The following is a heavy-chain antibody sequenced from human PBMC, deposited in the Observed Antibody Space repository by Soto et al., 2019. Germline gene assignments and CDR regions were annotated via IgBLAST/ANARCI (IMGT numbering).Heavy chain of an antibody. CDR2: ICHSGST. CDR3: ARVPDD. CDR1: GGSISRGGDS. J-gene: IGHJ4*02. Sequence: SETLSLTCAVSGGSISRGGDSWGWIRQPPGKGLEWIGYICHSGSTYYNPSLKSRVTISVDRSKNQFSLKLSSVTAADTAGYYCARVPDDWGQGTLVTVSS. D-gene: IGHD3-3*01. V-gene: IGHV4-30-2*01.